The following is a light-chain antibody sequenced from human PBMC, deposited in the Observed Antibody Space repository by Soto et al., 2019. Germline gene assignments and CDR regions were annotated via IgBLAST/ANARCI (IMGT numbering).Light chain of an antibody. CDR3: QSYDTFLSAVV. CDR2: GNS. Sequence: QSVLTQPPSLSEAPGQRVTISCTGSSSNIGAGYDVHWYQQLPGTAPKLLIYGNSNRPSGVPDRFSGSKSGTSASLTIAGLQAEDEGDYYCQSYDTFLSAVVFGGGTKVTVL. J-gene: IGLJ2*01. V-gene: IGLV1-40*01. CDR1: SSNIGAGYD.